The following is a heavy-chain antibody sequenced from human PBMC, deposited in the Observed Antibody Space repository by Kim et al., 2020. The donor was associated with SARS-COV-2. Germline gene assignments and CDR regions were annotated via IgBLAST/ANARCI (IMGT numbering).Heavy chain of an antibody. CDR2: INNSGRT. CDR1: GGSFSGYY. V-gene: IGHV4-34*01. CDR3: ARRLSNTSGWGSHYCDL. D-gene: IGHD3-10*01. J-gene: IGHJ4*02. Sequence: SETLSLTCAVYGGSFSGYYWSWIRQPPGKGLEWIGEINNSGRTNYNPSLKSRVTISVDTSKNQFSLKLTSVTAADTAVYYCARRLSNTSGWGSHYCDLWGQGILVTVSS.